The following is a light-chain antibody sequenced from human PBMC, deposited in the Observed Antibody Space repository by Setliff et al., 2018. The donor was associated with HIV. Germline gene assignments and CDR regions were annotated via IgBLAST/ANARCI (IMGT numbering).Light chain of an antibody. CDR2: EVS. Sequence: QSVLTQPASVSGSPGQSITISCTGTSSDVGGYNYVSWYQQHPGKSPKLMIYEVSNRPSGVSDCVSGSKSGTTASLTISGLQTEDAADYFCSSYTSSSPLYVFGTGTKVTVL. CDR1: SSDVGGYNY. CDR3: SSYTSSSPLYV. J-gene: IGLJ1*01. V-gene: IGLV2-14*01.